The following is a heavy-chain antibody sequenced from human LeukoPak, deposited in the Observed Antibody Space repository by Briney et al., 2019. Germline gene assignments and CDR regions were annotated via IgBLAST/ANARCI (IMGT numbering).Heavy chain of an antibody. V-gene: IGHV4-34*01. Sequence: PSETLSLTCAVYGGSFSGYYWSWIRQPPGKGLEWIGEINHSGSTNYNPSLESRVTISADTSKNQFSLKLSSVTAADTAVYYCARGKGAGESYWGQGILVVVSS. D-gene: IGHD3-10*01. CDR1: GGSFSGYY. CDR3: ARGKGAGESY. CDR2: INHSGST. J-gene: IGHJ4*02.